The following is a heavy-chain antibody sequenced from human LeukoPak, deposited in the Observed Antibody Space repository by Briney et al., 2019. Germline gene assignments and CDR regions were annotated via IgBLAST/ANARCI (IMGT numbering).Heavy chain of an antibody. V-gene: IGHV4-59*01. D-gene: IGHD3-16*02. J-gene: IGHJ4*02. CDR1: GGSISSYY. Sequence: SETLSLTCTVSGGSISSYYWSWIRQPPGKGLEWIGYIYYSGSTNYNPSLKSRVTISVDTSKNQFSLKLSSVTAADTAVYYCARVASGDYVWGSYRYTGNKYYFDYWGQGTLVTVSS. CDR2: IYYSGST. CDR3: ARVASGDYVWGSYRYTGNKYYFDY.